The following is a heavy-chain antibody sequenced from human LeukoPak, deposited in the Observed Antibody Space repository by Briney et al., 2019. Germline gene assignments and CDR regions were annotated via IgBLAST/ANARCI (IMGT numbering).Heavy chain of an antibody. D-gene: IGHD2-15*01. J-gene: IGHJ6*03. CDR2: INHSGST. V-gene: IGHV4-34*01. Sequence: SETLSLTCAVYSGSFSGYYWNWIRHPPGKWLEWLGEINHSGSTNYNPSLKSRVTISVDTSKNQFSLKLSSVTAADTAVYYCARDRLDIVVFPPSKHRRYMDVWGKGTTVTISS. CDR3: ARDRLDIVVFPPSKHRRYMDV. CDR1: SGSFSGYY.